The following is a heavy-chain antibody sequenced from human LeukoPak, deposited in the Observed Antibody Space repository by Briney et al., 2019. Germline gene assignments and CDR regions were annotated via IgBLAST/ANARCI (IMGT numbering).Heavy chain of an antibody. CDR2: ISSSSSTI. CDR3: ARDSGYSDY. CDR1: GFTLSNYA. D-gene: IGHD3-22*01. J-gene: IGHJ4*02. Sequence: GGSLRLSCAASGFTLSNYAMNWVRQAPGKGLEWVSYISSSSSTIYYADSVKGRFTISRDNAKNSLYLQMNSLRAEDTAVYYCARDSGYSDYWGQGTLVTVSS. V-gene: IGHV3-48*01.